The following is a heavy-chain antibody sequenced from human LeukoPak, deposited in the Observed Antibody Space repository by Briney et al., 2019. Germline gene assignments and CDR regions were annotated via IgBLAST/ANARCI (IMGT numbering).Heavy chain of an antibody. CDR3: ARDLDSSGWYEFAY. CDR2: IKQDGSEK. J-gene: IGHJ4*02. V-gene: IGHV3-7*01. D-gene: IGHD6-19*01. Sequence: GGSLRLSCAASGFTFSSFWMGWVRQAPGKGLEWVANIKQDGSEKRYVGSVQGRFTISRDNAKNSLYLQMNSLRTEDTAVYYCARDLDSSGWYEFAYWGQGTLVTVST. CDR1: GFTFSSFW.